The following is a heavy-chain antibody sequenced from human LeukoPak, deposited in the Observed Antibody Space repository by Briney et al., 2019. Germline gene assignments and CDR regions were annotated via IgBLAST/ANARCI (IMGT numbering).Heavy chain of an antibody. CDR1: GFTFSSYA. CDR2: ISGSGGST. CDR3: AKHGGSYRYYFDY. J-gene: IGHJ4*02. D-gene: IGHD1-26*01. Sequence: PGGSLRLSCAASGFTFSSYAMSWVRHAPGKGLEWVSAISGSGGSTYYADSVKGRFTISRDNSKNTLYLQMNSLRAEDTAVYYCAKHGGSYRYYFDYWGQGTLVTVSS. V-gene: IGHV3-23*01.